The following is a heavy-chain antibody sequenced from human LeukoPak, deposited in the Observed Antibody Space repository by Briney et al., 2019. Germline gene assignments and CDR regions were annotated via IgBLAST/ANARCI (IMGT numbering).Heavy chain of an antibody. CDR1: GGSISSGSYY. V-gene: IGHV4-61*02. D-gene: IGHD3-22*01. CDR3: AREIEAYYYDSSGSYFDY. CDR2: IYTSGST. Sequence: PSQTLSLTCTVSGGSISSGSYYWSWIRQPAGKGLEWIGRIYTSGSTNYNPSLKSRVTISVDTSKNQFSLKLSSVTAADTAVYYCAREIEAYYYDSSGSYFDYWGQGTLVTVSS. J-gene: IGHJ4*02.